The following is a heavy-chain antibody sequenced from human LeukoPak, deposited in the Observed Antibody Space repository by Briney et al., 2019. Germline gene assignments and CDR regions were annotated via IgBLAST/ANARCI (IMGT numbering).Heavy chain of an antibody. V-gene: IGHV3-23*01. Sequence: GGSLRLSCAASGFIFSTYAMSWVRQAPGKGLEWVSSITSGGSTFDADSVKGRFTISRDNSKDTLYLQMNSLRAEDTAVYYCAKGSARRWFWYFDYWGQGTLVTVSS. D-gene: IGHD4-23*01. CDR2: ITSGGST. J-gene: IGHJ4*02. CDR3: AKGSARRWFWYFDY. CDR1: GFIFSTYA.